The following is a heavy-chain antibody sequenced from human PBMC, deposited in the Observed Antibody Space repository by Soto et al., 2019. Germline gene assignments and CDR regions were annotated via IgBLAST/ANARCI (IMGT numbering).Heavy chain of an antibody. CDR3: ARDYYGSGSSGPYYYGMDV. J-gene: IGHJ6*02. D-gene: IGHD3-10*01. V-gene: IGHV5-51*01. CDR1: GYSFTSYW. Sequence: PGESLKISCKGSGYSFTSYWIGWVRQMPGKGLDWMGIIYPGDSDTRYSPSFQGQVTISADKSISTAYLQWSSLKASDTAMYYCARDYYGSGSSGPYYYGMDVWGQGTTVTVSS. CDR2: IYPGDSDT.